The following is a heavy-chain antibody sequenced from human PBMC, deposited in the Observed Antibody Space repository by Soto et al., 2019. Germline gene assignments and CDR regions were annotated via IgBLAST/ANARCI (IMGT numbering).Heavy chain of an antibody. V-gene: IGHV1-46*01. CDR3: ARDFDTIGYYFFDY. CDR1: GYTFTSYY. Sequence: ASVKVSCKASGYTFTSYYLYWVRQAPGQGLEWMGRINPSGGSTNYAQKFQGRVTMTRDTSTSIVYMELSSLRFEDTALYYCARDFDTIGYYFFDYWGQGTLVTVSS. CDR2: INPSGGST. D-gene: IGHD3-22*01. J-gene: IGHJ4*02.